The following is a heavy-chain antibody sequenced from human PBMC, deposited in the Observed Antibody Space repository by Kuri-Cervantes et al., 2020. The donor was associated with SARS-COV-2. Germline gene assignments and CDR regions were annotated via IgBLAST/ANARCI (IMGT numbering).Heavy chain of an antibody. CDR3: ARARAAAGTFIEYFQH. D-gene: IGHD6-13*01. Sequence: GGSLRLSCTASGFTFGDYAMSWFRQAPGKGLEWVAVISYDGSNKYYADSVKGRFTISRDNSKNTLYLQMNSLRAEDTAVYYCARARAAAGTFIEYFQHWGQGTLVTVSS. J-gene: IGHJ1*01. V-gene: IGHV3-30-3*01. CDR2: ISYDGSNK. CDR1: GFTFGDYA.